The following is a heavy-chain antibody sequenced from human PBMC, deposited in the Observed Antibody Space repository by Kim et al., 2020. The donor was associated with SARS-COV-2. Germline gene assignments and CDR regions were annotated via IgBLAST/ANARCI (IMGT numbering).Heavy chain of an antibody. D-gene: IGHD4-17*01. CDR1: GYSFTKIW. CDR3: ARVLATVIHFDY. V-gene: IGHV5-51*01. J-gene: IGHJ4*02. CDR2: VYPHDSDT. Sequence: GESLKISCKTSGYSFTKIWIGWVRQMPGKGLEWVGIVYPHDSDTRYSPSFQGQVTISADKSISTAYLQWTSLKASDTAIYYCARVLATVIHFDYWGQGTLVTV.